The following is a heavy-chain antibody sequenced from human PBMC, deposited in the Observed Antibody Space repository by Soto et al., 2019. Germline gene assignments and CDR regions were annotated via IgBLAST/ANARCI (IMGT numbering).Heavy chain of an antibody. CDR3: ARGHNWGGSAFDI. CDR2: IYYSGST. Sequence: SETLSLTCTVSGGSIYSFYWGWIRQPPGKGLEWIGYIYYSGSTNYNPSLRSRLTMSIDTAKNQFSLRLRSLTTADTAVYYCARGHNWGGSAFDIWGQGTMVTVSS. J-gene: IGHJ3*02. CDR1: GGSIYSFY. D-gene: IGHD3-16*01. V-gene: IGHV4-59*01.